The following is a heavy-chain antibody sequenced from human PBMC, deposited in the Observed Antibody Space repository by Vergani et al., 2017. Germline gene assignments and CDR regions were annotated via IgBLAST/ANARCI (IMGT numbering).Heavy chain of an antibody. D-gene: IGHD3-22*01. CDR2: ISGSGGST. V-gene: IGHV3-23*01. CDR1: GFTFSSYA. Sequence: EVQLLESGGGLVQPGGSLRLSCAASGFTFSSYAMSWVRQAPGKGLEWVSAISGSGGSTYYADSVKGRFTISRDNSKNTLYLQMNSLRAEDTAVYYCAKDRSIRITMIVVANEFEYFQHWGQGTLVTVSS. CDR3: AKDRSIRITMIVVANEFEYFQH. J-gene: IGHJ1*01.